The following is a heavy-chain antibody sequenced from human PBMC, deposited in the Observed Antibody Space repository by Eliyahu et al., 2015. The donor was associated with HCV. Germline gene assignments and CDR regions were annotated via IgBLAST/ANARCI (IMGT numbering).Heavy chain of an antibody. Sequence: QLQLQESGSGLVKPSQTLSLTCAVSGDYSWSWIRQPPGKGLEWVGYIYHSGSTYYNPSLKGRVTISVDGSKNQLSLKLNSVTAADTAVYYCARVGFAYYFDSWGQGTLVTVSS. V-gene: IGHV4-59*12. J-gene: IGHJ4*02. CDR3: ARVGFAYYFDS. CDR2: IYHSGST. CDR1: GDYS. D-gene: IGHD3-16*01.